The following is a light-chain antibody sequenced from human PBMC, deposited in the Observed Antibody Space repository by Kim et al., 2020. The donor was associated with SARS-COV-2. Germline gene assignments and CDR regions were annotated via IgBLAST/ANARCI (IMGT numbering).Light chain of an antibody. CDR1: QSIGNW. J-gene: IGKJ3*01. CDR3: QQYNTYAL. V-gene: IGKV1-5*03. CDR2: KAS. Sequence: DIQMTQSPSTLSASVGDRVTITCRASQSIGNWLAWYQQKPGKAPKLLIYKASSLESGVPSRFSGSGSGTEFTLTISSLQPDDFATYYCQQYNTYALFGPGTKVDIK.